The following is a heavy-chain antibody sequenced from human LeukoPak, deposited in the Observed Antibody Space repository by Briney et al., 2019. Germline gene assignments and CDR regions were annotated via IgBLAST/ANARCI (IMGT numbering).Heavy chain of an antibody. V-gene: IGHV3-7*01. CDR1: GFTFSSYW. J-gene: IGHJ6*04. CDR3: ARDLNLIAAAEDV. D-gene: IGHD6-13*01. Sequence: PGGSLRLSCAASGFTFSSYWMSWVRQAPGKGLEWVANIKQDGSEKYYVDSVKGRFTISRDNAKNSLYLQMNSLRAEDTAVYYCARDLNLIAAAEDVWGKGTTVTVSS. CDR2: IKQDGSEK.